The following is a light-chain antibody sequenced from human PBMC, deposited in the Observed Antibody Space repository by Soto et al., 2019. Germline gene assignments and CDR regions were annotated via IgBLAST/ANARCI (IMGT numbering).Light chain of an antibody. CDR2: GAS. Sequence: EIVLTQSPGTLSLSPGERATLSCRASQSINNRYLAWYQQKPGQAPRLLIYGASSRATGIPDRFIGSGSGTYFTLTISRLEPEEFAVYYCQQFGSSPGFTFGPGTKVDIK. CDR1: QSINNRY. V-gene: IGKV3-20*01. CDR3: QQFGSSPGFT. J-gene: IGKJ3*01.